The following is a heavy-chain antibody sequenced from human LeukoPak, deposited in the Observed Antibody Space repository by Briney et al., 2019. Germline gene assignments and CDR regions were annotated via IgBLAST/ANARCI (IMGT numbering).Heavy chain of an antibody. D-gene: IGHD2-2*01. CDR2: ISGSGGST. CDR3: AKSEYQLPYYYYYYMDV. CDR1: GFTFSNYA. Sequence: GGSLGLSCAASGFTFSNYAMSWVRQAPGKGLEWVSAISGSGGSTYYADSVKGRFTISRDNSKNTLYLQMNSLRAEDTAVYYCAKSEYQLPYYYYYYMDVWGKGTTVTVSS. J-gene: IGHJ6*03. V-gene: IGHV3-23*01.